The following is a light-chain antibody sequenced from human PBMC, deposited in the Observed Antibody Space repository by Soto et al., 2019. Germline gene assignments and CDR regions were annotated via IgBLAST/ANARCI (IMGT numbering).Light chain of an antibody. J-gene: IGKJ1*01. Sequence: DIQVTQSPCSLSASVGDRVTITCRASQSISSYLNWYQQKPGKAPKLLIYGASSLQSGVPSRFSGSGSGTDSTLTISSLQPEDFATYYCQQSYSTPRTFGQGTKVDNK. CDR3: QQSYSTPRT. CDR1: QSISSY. CDR2: GAS. V-gene: IGKV1-39*01.